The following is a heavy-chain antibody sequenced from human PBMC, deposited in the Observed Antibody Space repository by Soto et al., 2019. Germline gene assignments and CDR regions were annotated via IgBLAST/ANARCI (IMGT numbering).Heavy chain of an antibody. V-gene: IGHV3-23*01. J-gene: IGHJ4*02. Sequence: EVQLLESGGDLIQPGGSLRLSCAASGFTFNIYAMTWVRQAPGKGLEWVSAISRYGDITYYADSVEGRFSISRDNSKNTLDLQMNSLRAEDTAGYDGAKDRYFDHDSRGYLFDNWGQGTLVTVSS. CDR2: ISRYGDIT. CDR1: GFTFNIYA. CDR3: AKDRYFDHDSRGYLFDN. D-gene: IGHD3-22*01.